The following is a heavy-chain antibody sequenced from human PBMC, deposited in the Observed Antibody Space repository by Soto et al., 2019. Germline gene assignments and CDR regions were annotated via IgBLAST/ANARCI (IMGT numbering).Heavy chain of an antibody. J-gene: IGHJ3*02. V-gene: IGHV3-7*01. CDR3: ATENTPYAFDM. CDR2: INPAGNVQ. Sequence: VQLVESGGGLVQPGESLRLSCTASGLTFSISWMTWVRQAPGEGLEWVSNINPAGNVQHYADSVKERFTISRDNAKNSLFLQMSGLRVEDTAVYYCATENTPYAFDMWGQETMVTVSS. CDR1: GLTFSISW.